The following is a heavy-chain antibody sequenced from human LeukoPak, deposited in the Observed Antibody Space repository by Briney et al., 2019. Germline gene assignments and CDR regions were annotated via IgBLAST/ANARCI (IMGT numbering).Heavy chain of an antibody. CDR3: ARDPVTSTRTRPAFDI. CDR2: IYYSGST. D-gene: IGHD4-17*01. Sequence: SETLSLTCTVSGGSISSGGYYWSWIRQHPGKGLEWIGYIYYSGSTYYNPSLKSRATISVDTSKNQFSLKLSSVTAADTAVYYCARDPVTSTRTRPAFDIWGQGTMVTVSS. CDR1: GGSISSGGYY. J-gene: IGHJ3*02. V-gene: IGHV4-31*03.